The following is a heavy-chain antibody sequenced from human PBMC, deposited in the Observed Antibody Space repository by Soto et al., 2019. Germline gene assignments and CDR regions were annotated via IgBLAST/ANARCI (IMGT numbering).Heavy chain of an antibody. J-gene: IGHJ4*02. D-gene: IGHD6-19*01. Sequence: GGSLRLSCAASGFSFLSHTMNWVRQAPGRGLEWVSSISGSGSNKYYADSVKGRFTISRDNAQNSLFLQMNSLGAEDTAVYYCARDGIYSTGLYYFDLWGQGTMVTVSS. CDR1: GFSFLSHT. CDR3: ARDGIYSTGLYYFDL. V-gene: IGHV3-21*01. CDR2: ISGSGSNK.